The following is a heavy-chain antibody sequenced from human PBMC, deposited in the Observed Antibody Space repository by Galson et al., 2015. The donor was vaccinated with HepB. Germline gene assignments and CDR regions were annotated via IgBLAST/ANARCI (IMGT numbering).Heavy chain of an antibody. CDR1: GGTFSSYA. D-gene: IGHD6-6*01. CDR2: IIPMYDIG. J-gene: IGHJ4*02. CDR3: ARAREEYTSSSGLSL. Sequence: SVKVSCKASGGTFSSYAIFWVRQAPGQGLEWMGGIIPMYDIGNYAQKVQDRVTITADKSTSTAYMELSSLRSDDTAMYYCARAREEYTSSSGLSLWGQGTLVTVSP. V-gene: IGHV1-69*10.